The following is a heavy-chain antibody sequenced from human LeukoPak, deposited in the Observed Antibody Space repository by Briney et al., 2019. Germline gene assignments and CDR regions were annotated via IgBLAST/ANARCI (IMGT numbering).Heavy chain of an antibody. Sequence: GGSLRLSCAASGFTVSSTYVSWVRQAPGKGLEWVPVIDSGGSTFYADSVKGRFTISRHNSKNTLYLQMDSLRPEDTAVYYCGRLSTWGQGTLVSVSS. CDR3: GRLST. CDR1: GFTVSSTY. D-gene: IGHD2-2*01. CDR2: IDSGGST. V-gene: IGHV3-53*04. J-gene: IGHJ5*02.